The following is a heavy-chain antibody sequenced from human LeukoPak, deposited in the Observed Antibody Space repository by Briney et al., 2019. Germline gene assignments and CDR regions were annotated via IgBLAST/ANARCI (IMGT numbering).Heavy chain of an antibody. Sequence: SETLSLTCAVYGGSFSGYYWSWIRQPPGKGLEWIGEINHSGSTNYNPSLKSRVTISVDTSKNQFSLKLSSVTAADTAVYYCAREDETGNWFDPWGQGTLVTVSS. V-gene: IGHV4-34*01. J-gene: IGHJ5*02. CDR1: GGSFSGYY. CDR2: INHSGST. D-gene: IGHD2-15*01. CDR3: AREDETGNWFDP.